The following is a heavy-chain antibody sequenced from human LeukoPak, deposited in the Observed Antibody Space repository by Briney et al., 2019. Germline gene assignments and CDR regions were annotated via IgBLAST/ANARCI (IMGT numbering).Heavy chain of an antibody. CDR1: GGSINNYY. CDR3: ARHSNTKSGLLDY. D-gene: IGHD3-3*01. J-gene: IGHJ4*02. Sequence: SETLSLTCTVSGGSINNYYWSWIRQPPGKGLEWIGYIYYSGSTNYSPSLKSRLTISVDTSKNQFSLRLSSVTAAVTAVYFCARHSNTKSGLLDYWGQGTLVTVSS. V-gene: IGHV4-59*08. CDR2: IYYSGST.